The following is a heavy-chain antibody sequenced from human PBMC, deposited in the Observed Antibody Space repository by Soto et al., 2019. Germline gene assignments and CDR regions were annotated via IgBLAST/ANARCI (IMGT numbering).Heavy chain of an antibody. CDR2: INHSGST. Sequence: PSETLSLTCAVYGGSFSGYYWSWIRQPPGKGLEWIGEINHSGSTNYNPSLKSRVTVSVDTSKNQFSLMLSSVTAADTAVYYCARDNWNYRNPNDAFDIWGQGTMVTVSS. J-gene: IGHJ3*02. D-gene: IGHD1-7*01. CDR3: ARDNWNYRNPNDAFDI. CDR1: GGSFSGYY. V-gene: IGHV4-34*01.